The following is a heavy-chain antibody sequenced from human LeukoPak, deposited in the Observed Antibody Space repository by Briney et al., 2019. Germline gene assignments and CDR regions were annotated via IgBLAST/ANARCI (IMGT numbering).Heavy chain of an antibody. CDR1: GGSISSYY. CDR2: IYYSGST. D-gene: IGHD2-21*02. CDR3: ARGMVVTASGWFDP. Sequence: SETLSLTCTVSGGSISSYYWSWIRQPPGKGLEYLGTIYYSGSTYYNPSLKSRVTISVDTSKNQFSLKLSSVTAADTAVYYCARGMVVTASGWFDPWGQGTLVTVSS. V-gene: IGHV4-59*08. J-gene: IGHJ5*02.